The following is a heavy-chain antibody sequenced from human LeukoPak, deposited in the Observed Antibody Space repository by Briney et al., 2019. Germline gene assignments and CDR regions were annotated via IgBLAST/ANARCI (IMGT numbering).Heavy chain of an antibody. D-gene: IGHD3-22*01. CDR2: ISSSSSYI. CDR3: ARGKYYYDSSGYFGY. J-gene: IGHJ4*02. CDR1: GFTFSSYS. V-gene: IGHV3-21*04. Sequence: GGSLRLSCAASGFTFSSYSMNWVRQAPGKGLEWVSSISSSSSYIYYADSVKGRFTISRDNAKNSLYLQMNSLRAEDTALYHCARGKYYYDSSGYFGYWGQGTLVTVSS.